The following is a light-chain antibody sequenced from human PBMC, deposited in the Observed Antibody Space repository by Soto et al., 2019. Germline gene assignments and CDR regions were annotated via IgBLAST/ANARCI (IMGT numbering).Light chain of an antibody. J-gene: IGKJ4*01. V-gene: IGKV1-9*01. CDR2: AAS. CDR1: QGISSY. CDR3: QKHNSDPLA. Sequence: DIQLTQSPSFLSASVGDRVTITCRASQGISSYLAWYQQKPGKAPKLLIYAASTLQSGVPSRFSGSGSGTEFTLTISSLQPEDFATYYCQKHNSDPLAFGAGTKVEIK.